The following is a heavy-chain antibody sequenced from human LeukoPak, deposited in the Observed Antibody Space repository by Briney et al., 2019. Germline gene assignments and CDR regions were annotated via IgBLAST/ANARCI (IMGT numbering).Heavy chain of an antibody. J-gene: IGHJ2*01. CDR1: GGSFSGYY. CDR2: INHSGST. V-gene: IGHV4-34*01. Sequence: PSETLSLTCAVYGGSFSGYYWSWIRQPPGKGLEWIGEINHSGSTNYNPSLKSRVTISVDTSKNQFSLKLSSVTAADTAVYYCARGVQGSSGWDVYRYFDLWGRGTLVTVSS. CDR3: ARGVQGSSGWDVYRYFDL. D-gene: IGHD6-19*01.